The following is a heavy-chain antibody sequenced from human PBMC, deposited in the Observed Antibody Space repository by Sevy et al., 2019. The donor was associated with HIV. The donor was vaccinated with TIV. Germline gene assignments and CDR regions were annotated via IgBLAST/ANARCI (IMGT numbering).Heavy chain of an antibody. V-gene: IGHV3-48*02. Sequence: GGSLRLSCAASGFTFSSYSMNWVRQAPGKGLEWVSYISSSSTIYYADSVKGRFTISRDNAKNSLYLQMNSLRDEDTAVYYCARGTDYGDLEQTTYWGQGTLVTVSS. CDR1: GFTFSSYS. CDR3: ARGTDYGDLEQTTY. CDR2: ISSSSTI. J-gene: IGHJ4*02. D-gene: IGHD4-17*01.